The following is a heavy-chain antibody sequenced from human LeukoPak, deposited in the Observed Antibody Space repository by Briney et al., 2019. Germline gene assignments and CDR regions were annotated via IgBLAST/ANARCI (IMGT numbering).Heavy chain of an antibody. Sequence: SVKVSCKASGGTFSSYDISWVRQAPGQGLEWMGGIMPMFGKANYAQKFQGRVTTTADKATSTAYMELRSLRSDDTAVYYCARGRSSSWYITDYWGQGTLVTVSS. V-gene: IGHV1-69*06. D-gene: IGHD6-13*01. CDR2: IMPMFGKA. CDR1: GGTFSSYD. CDR3: ARGRSSSWYITDY. J-gene: IGHJ4*02.